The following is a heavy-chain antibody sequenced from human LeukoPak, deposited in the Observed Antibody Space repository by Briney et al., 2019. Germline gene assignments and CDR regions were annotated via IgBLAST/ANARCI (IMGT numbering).Heavy chain of an antibody. J-gene: IGHJ6*02. D-gene: IGHD4-17*01. CDR1: GGTFSSYA. Sequence: SVKVSCKASGGTFSSYAISWVRQAPGQGLEWMGGIIPIFGTANYAQKFQGRVTITADESTSTAYMELSSLRSEDTAVYYCARASPDYGDYDQAPTLYYGMDVWGQGTTVTVSS. CDR2: IIPIFGTA. CDR3: ARASPDYGDYDQAPTLYYGMDV. V-gene: IGHV1-69*01.